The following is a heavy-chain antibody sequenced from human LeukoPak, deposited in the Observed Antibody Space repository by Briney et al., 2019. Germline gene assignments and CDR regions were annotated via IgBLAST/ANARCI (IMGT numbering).Heavy chain of an antibody. CDR1: GFTFSSYW. CDR2: IKQDGSEK. D-gene: IGHD3-16*02. CDR3: ARRYDYVWGSYRNHYYYYYMDV. Sequence: GGSLRLSCAASGFTFSSYWMSWVRQAPGKGLEWVANIKQDGSEKYYVDSVKGRFAISRDNAKNSLYLQMNSLRAEDTAVYYCARRYDYVWGSYRNHYYYYYMDVWGKGTTVTVSS. V-gene: IGHV3-7*01. J-gene: IGHJ6*03.